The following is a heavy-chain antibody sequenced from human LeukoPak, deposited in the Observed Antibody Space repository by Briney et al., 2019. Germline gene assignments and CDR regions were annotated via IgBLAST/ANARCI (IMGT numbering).Heavy chain of an antibody. CDR2: ISAYNGNT. D-gene: IGHD3-3*01. J-gene: IGHJ4*02. V-gene: IGHV1-18*01. CDR1: GYTFTSYG. CDR3: AKDLSPTIFGVVIIGFYDY. Sequence: ASVKVSCKASGYTFTSYGISWVRQAPGQGLEWMGWISAYNGNTNYAQKLQGRVTMTTDTSTSTAYMELRSLRSDDTAVYYCAKDLSPTIFGVVIIGFYDYWGQGTLVTVSS.